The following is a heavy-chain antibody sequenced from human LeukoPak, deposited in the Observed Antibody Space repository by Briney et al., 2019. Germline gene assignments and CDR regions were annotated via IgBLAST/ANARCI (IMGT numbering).Heavy chain of an antibody. Sequence: GGSLRLSCAASGFTFSSYAMHWVRQAPGKGLEWVAVISYDGSNKYYADSVKGRFTISRDNSKNTLYLQMNSLRAEDTAVYYCARALPGYSYGIDYWGQGTLVTVPS. V-gene: IGHV3-30*04. D-gene: IGHD5-18*01. CDR1: GFTFSSYA. CDR3: ARALPGYSYGIDY. J-gene: IGHJ4*02. CDR2: ISYDGSNK.